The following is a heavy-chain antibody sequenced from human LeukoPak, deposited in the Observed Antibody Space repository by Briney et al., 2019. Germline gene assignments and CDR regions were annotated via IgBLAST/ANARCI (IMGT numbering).Heavy chain of an antibody. CDR3: ARDMCDNGWSSFDY. Sequence: GRSPRLSCAASGFTFSNYAMHWVRQAPGKGLEWVAVISFDGTNKYYANSVQGRFTISRDNSKNTLYLQMNSLRAEDTALYYCARDMCDNGWSSFDYWGQGTLVTVSS. J-gene: IGHJ4*02. V-gene: IGHV3-30-3*01. CDR1: GFTFSNYA. D-gene: IGHD4/OR15-4a*01. CDR2: ISFDGTNK.